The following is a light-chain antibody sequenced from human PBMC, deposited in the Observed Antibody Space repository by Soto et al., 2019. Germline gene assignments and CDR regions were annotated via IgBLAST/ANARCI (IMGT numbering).Light chain of an antibody. V-gene: IGKV3-11*02. Sequence: EIVMTQSPCTLSVSPGERATLSCRASQSVSINLAWYQQKPGQAPRLLIYDASTRATGIPARFSGSGSGRDFTLTISRLEPEDFAVYYCQQRSNWPPITFGQGTRLEIK. CDR3: QQRSNWPPIT. J-gene: IGKJ5*01. CDR2: DAS. CDR1: QSVSIN.